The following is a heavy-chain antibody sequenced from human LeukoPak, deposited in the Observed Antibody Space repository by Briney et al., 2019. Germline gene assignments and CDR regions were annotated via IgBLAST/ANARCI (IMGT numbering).Heavy chain of an antibody. CDR2: ISSSGSTI. CDR1: GFTFSSYE. J-gene: IGHJ4*02. Sequence: GSLRLSCAASGFTFSSYEMNWVRQAPGKGLEWVSYISSSGSTIYYADSVKGRFTISRDNSKNTLYLHMNSLRLEDTAVYWCAKTLWGLTLLSSDYWGQGTLVTVSS. CDR3: AKTLWGLTLLSSDY. V-gene: IGHV3-48*03. D-gene: IGHD3-16*01.